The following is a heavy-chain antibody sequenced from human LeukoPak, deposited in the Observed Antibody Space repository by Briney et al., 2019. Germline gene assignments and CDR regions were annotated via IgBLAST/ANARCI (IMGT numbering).Heavy chain of an antibody. CDR2: ISSSDGGT. J-gene: IGHJ4*02. V-gene: IGHV3-23*01. CDR3: ARDAVSFDY. Sequence: PSGGSLRLSCAGSGFTFSSYAMAWVRQTPEKGLEWVAIISSSDGGTYYIDSVKGRFTISRDNSKNMLNLQMNSLRAEDTAVYYCARDAVSFDYWGQGTLVTVSS. CDR1: GFTFSSYA. D-gene: IGHD2-8*01.